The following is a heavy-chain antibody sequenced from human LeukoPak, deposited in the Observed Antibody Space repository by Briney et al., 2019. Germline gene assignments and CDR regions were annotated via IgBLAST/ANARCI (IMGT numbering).Heavy chain of an antibody. CDR2: INPSGGST. V-gene: IGHV1-46*01. CDR1: GYTFTGYY. J-gene: IGHJ3*02. Sequence: GASVKVSCKASGYTFTGYYMHWVRQAPGQGLEWMGIINPSGGSTSYAQKFQGRVTMTRDMSTSTVYMELSSLRSEDTAVYYCARDKTKDAFDIWGQGTMVTVSS. CDR3: ARDKTKDAFDI.